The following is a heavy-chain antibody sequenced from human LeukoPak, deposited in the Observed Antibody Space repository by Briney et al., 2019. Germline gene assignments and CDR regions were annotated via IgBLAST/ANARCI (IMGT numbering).Heavy chain of an antibody. D-gene: IGHD5-18*01. Sequence: GGSLRLSCAVSGITLSNYGMSWVRQAPGKGLEWVANIKQDGSEKYYVDSVKGRFTISRDNAKNSLYLQMNSLRAEDTAVYYCARRLLSDHYYYMDVWGKGTTVTVSS. CDR2: IKQDGSEK. CDR1: GITLSNYG. V-gene: IGHV3-7*01. J-gene: IGHJ6*03. CDR3: ARRLLSDHYYYMDV.